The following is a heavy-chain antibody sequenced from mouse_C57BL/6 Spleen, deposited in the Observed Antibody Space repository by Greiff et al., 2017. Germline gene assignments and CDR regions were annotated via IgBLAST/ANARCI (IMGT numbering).Heavy chain of an antibody. J-gene: IGHJ1*03. D-gene: IGHD2-3*01. CDR2: ISSGSSTI. Sequence: DVHLVESGGGLVKPGGSLKLSCAASGFTFSDYGMHWVRQAPEKGLEWVAYISSGSSTISYADTVKGRFTISRDSAKNTLFLQMTSLRSEDTAMYYCARGDGYYWYVDVWGTGTTGTVSS. CDR3: ARGDGYYWYVDV. CDR1: GFTFSDYG. V-gene: IGHV5-17*01.